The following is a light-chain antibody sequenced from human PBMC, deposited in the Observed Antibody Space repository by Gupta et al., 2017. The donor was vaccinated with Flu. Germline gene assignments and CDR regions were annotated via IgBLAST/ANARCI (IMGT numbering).Light chain of an antibody. CDR1: QSISSW. CDR2: KAS. J-gene: IGKJ1*01. V-gene: IGKV1-5*03. Sequence: DIQMTQSPSTLSASVGDRVTITCRASQSISSWLAWYQQKPGKAPKLLIYKASSLESGVPSRFSGSGSGTEFTLTISSLQRDDFATYYCQQENSYPWTFGQGTKVEIK. CDR3: QQENSYPWT.